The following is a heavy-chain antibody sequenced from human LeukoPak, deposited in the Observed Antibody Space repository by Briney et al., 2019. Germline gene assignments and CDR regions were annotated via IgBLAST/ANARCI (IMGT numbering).Heavy chain of an antibody. D-gene: IGHD6-13*01. CDR2: ISYTENT. J-gene: IGHJ4*02. CDR3: ARARTVQQLVTYYFDY. Sequence: SETLSLTCTVSGGSISNYYWSWIRQPPGKGLEWIGYISYTENTDYNPSLRSRVTISVDTSKNQFSLTLTSVTAADTAVYYCARARTVQQLVTYYFDYWGQGTLVTVSS. CDR1: GGSISNYY. V-gene: IGHV4-59*12.